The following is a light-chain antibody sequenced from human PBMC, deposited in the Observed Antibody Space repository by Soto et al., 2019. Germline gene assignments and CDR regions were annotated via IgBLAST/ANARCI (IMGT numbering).Light chain of an antibody. J-gene: IGLJ1*01. CDR3: SSYTTSAPYV. CDR2: EVT. CDR1: SSDVGAYNF. V-gene: IGLV2-14*01. Sequence: SVLTQPDSLSVSPGQSITISSTATSSDVGAYNFVSWYQHHPGRAPKLIIYEVTIRPSGVSNRFSGSKSGNTASLTISGLQAEDEADYYCSSYTTSAPYVFGSGTKVTVL.